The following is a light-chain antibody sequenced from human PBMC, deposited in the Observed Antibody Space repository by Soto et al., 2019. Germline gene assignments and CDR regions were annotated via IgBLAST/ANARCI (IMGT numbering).Light chain of an antibody. Sequence: DIQMTQSPSTLSASVGDRVTITCRASQSISNWLAWYQQKPGKAPNLLIYKASSLESGVPSRFSGSGSGTEFTLTISSLQPDDFATYYCQQYMNYWTFGRGTKVDI. V-gene: IGKV1-5*03. CDR2: KAS. J-gene: IGKJ1*01. CDR3: QQYMNYWT. CDR1: QSISNW.